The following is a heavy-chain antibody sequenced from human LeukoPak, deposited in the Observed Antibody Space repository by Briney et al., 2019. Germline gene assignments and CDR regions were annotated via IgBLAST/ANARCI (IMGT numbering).Heavy chain of an antibody. J-gene: IGHJ6*03. CDR3: ARDKRGTYYYYYMDV. CDR2: ISSSCSTI. CDR1: GFTFSDYY. D-gene: IGHD3-16*01. V-gene: IGHV3-11*04. Sequence: PGGSLRLSCAASGFTFSDYYMSWIRQAPGKGLEWVSYISSSCSTIYYADSVKGRFTISRDNAKNSLYLQMNSLRAEDTAVYYCARDKRGTYYYYYMDVWGKGTTVTVSS.